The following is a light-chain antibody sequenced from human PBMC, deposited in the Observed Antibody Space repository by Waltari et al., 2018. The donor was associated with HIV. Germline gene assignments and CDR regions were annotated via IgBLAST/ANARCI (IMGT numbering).Light chain of an antibody. CDR3: QQYLSPPPT. Sequence: DVVMTQSPASLAVSLGERATIPCKSTHSVFYRPNNKNYIAGYQQRPGQAPKLLISWAAARESGGADRFSGSGSGTNFTLTITSLKTEDVAIYFCQQYLSPPPTLGQGTKVQIK. CDR1: HSVFYRPNNKNY. V-gene: IGKV4-1*01. CDR2: WAA. J-gene: IGKJ1*01.